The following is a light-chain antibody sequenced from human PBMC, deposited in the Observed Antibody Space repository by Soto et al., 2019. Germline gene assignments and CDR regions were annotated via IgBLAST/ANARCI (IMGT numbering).Light chain of an antibody. J-gene: IGLJ1*01. CDR2: EGS. Sequence: QSALTQPASVSGSPGQSITISCTGTSSDVGGYNLVSWYQHHPGKAPKIMIYEGSERPSGVSDRFSGSKSGNTASLTISGLQAEDEADYYCCSYAGTGSYVFGTGTKLTVL. CDR1: SSDVGGYNL. V-gene: IGLV2-23*01. CDR3: CSYAGTGSYV.